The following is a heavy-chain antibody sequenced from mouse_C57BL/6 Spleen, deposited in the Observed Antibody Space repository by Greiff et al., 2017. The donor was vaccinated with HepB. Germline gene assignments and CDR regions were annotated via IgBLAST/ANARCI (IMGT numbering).Heavy chain of an antibody. Sequence: EVKLEESGEGLVKPGGSLKLSCAASGFTFSSYAMSWVRQTPEKRLEWVAYISSGGDYIYYADTVKGRFTISRDNARNTLYLQMSSLKSEDTAMYYCTRDRSNYEGWYFDVWGTGTTVTVSS. CDR2: ISSGGDYI. D-gene: IGHD2-5*01. CDR1: GFTFSSYA. CDR3: TRDRSNYEGWYFDV. V-gene: IGHV5-9-1*02. J-gene: IGHJ1*03.